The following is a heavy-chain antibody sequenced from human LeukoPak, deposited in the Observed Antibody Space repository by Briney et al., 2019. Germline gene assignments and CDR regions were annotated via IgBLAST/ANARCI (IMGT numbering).Heavy chain of an antibody. Sequence: SETLSLTCTVSGYSISNGYYWGWIRQPPGKGLEWIGYIYYSGSTNYNPSPKSRVTISVDTSNNQFSLRLNSVTAADTAVYYCARGPVCSSTSCRYYYMDVWGKGTTVTISS. CDR2: IYYSGST. CDR3: ARGPVCSSTSCRYYYMDV. D-gene: IGHD2-2*01. J-gene: IGHJ6*03. CDR1: GYSISNGYY. V-gene: IGHV4-61*01.